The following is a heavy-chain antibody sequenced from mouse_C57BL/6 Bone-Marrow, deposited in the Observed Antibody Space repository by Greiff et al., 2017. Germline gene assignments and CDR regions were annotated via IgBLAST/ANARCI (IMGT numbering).Heavy chain of an antibody. J-gene: IGHJ4*01. Sequence: EVQLQESGTVLARPGASVKMSCKTSGYTFTSYWMHWVNQRPGQGLEWIGAIYPGNSDTSYNQKFKGKAKLTAVTSASTAYMELSSLTNEDSAVYYCTRWAMVTTDYYAMDYWGQGTSVTVSS. CDR1: GYTFTSYW. D-gene: IGHD2-2*01. CDR2: IYPGNSDT. CDR3: TRWAMVTTDYYAMDY. V-gene: IGHV1-5*01.